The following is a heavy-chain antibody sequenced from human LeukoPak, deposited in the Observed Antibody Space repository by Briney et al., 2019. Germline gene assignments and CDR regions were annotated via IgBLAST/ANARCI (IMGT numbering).Heavy chain of an antibody. Sequence: SETLSLTCTVSGGPISSYYWSWIRQPAGEGLEWIGRIYISGSTNYNPSLKSRVTMSVDTSKNQFSLKLSSVTAADTAVYYCVGEKSFFGEAIWSQGTLVTVSS. D-gene: IGHD3-10*01. CDR3: VGEKSFFGEAI. CDR1: GGPISSYY. CDR2: IYISGST. J-gene: IGHJ3*02. V-gene: IGHV4-4*07.